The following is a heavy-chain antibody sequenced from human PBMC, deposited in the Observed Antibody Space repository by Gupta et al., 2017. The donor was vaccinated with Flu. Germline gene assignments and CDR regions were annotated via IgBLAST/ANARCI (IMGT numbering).Heavy chain of an antibody. D-gene: IGHD3-16*01. V-gene: IGHV3-15*01. CDR3: TKDYEMTR. Sequence: EVQLVESGGGLVKPGGSLRLSCAASGFTFSIAWMNWVRQAPWKGLEVVCRIKSHSNGGTTDYGAPVKGGFIISREDSKNTLYLEMNNLKTEDTAIYYCTKDYEMTRWCQGTLVTVSS. CDR1: GFTFSIAW. J-gene: IGHJ4*02. CDR2: IKSHSNGGTT.